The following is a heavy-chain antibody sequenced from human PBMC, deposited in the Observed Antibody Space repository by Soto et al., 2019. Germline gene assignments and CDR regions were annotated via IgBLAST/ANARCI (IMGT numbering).Heavy chain of an antibody. CDR2: IYYSGST. CDR3: ARVAIVVVPAAIAGMHV. V-gene: IGHV4-31*03. D-gene: IGHD2-2*01. CDR1: GGSISSGGYY. Sequence: QVQLQESGPGLVKPSQTLSLTCTVSGGSISSGGYYWSWIRQHPGKGLEWIGYIYYSGSTYYNPSLKSRVTISVDTSKNQFSLKLSSVAAADTAVYYCARVAIVVVPAAIAGMHVWGQGTTVTVSS. J-gene: IGHJ6*02.